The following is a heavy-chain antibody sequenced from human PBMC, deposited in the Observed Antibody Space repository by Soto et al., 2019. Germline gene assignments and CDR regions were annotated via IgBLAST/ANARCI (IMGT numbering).Heavy chain of an antibody. CDR3: ARTTTAARPREYGMDV. J-gene: IGHJ6*02. CDR2: IYPGDSDT. CDR1: GYSFTSYW. D-gene: IGHD6-6*01. Sequence: PGESLKISCKGPGYSFTSYWIGWVRQMPGKVLEWMGIIYPGDSDTRYSPSFQGQVTISADKSIGTAYLQWSSLKASDTAMYYCARTTTAARPREYGMDVWGQGXTVTVSS. V-gene: IGHV5-51*01.